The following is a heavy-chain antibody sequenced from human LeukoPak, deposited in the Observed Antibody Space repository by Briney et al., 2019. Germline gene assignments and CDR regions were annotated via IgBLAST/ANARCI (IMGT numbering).Heavy chain of an antibody. Sequence: PGGSLRLSCVASGFTFSRYAVHWVRQAPGKGLEWVAVTSFNGNHTYYADSVKGRFTISRDNSKNTLYLQMNSLRAEDTAVYYCARESSSSLMSHWGQGTLDTVSS. CDR2: TSFNGNHT. CDR3: ARESSSSLMSH. V-gene: IGHV3-30*14. J-gene: IGHJ4*02. D-gene: IGHD6-13*01. CDR1: GFTFSRYA.